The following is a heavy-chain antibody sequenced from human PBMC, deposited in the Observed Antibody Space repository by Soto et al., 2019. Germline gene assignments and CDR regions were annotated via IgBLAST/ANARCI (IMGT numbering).Heavy chain of an antibody. CDR1: GYTFTNFY. CDR3: AIWEVGTSVFDW. J-gene: IGHJ4*02. D-gene: IGHD1-26*01. V-gene: IGHV1-46*01. CDR2: INPSGGNT. Sequence: QVQLVQSGAEMRRPGASVKVSCKVSGYTFTNFYIHWARQAPGQGLEWMGIINPSGGNTIYAQKFQDRVTMSRDTSTSTVYMELRSLTFEDTAVYYCAIWEVGTSVFDWWGQGTLVTVSS.